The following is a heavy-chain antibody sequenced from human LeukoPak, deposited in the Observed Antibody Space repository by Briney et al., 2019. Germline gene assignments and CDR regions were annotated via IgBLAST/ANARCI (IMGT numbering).Heavy chain of an antibody. CDR2: ITGSSNKI. J-gene: IGHJ3*02. Sequence: GGSLRLSCAASGFTFSTYTMNWVRQAPGKGLEWLSSITGSSNKIYYADSLKGRFTTSRDNAKNSLYLQMNSLRAEDTAVYYCASGLMYYDSGPIWGQGTMVTVSS. CDR3: ASGLMYYDSGPI. D-gene: IGHD3-22*01. V-gene: IGHV3-21*01. CDR1: GFTFSTYT.